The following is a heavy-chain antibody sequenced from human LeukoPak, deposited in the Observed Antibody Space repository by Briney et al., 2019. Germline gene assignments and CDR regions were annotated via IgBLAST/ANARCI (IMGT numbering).Heavy chain of an antibody. CDR3: ARLPIMVGAPRHFQD. D-gene: IGHD1-26*01. CDR2: IYYRGST. CDR1: GASISSGSYY. Sequence: SETLSLTCTVSGASISSGSYYWGWIRQPPGKGREWIASIYYRGSTYDNPSLKSRVTISLDTTKNQFSLKLSSVTAADTAVYYCARLPIMVGAPRHFQDWGQGTLVIVSS. V-gene: IGHV4-39*01. J-gene: IGHJ1*01.